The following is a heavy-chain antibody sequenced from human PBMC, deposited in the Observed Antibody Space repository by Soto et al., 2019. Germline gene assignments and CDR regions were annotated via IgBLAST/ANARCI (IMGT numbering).Heavy chain of an antibody. Sequence: GASVKVSCKASGYTFTSYAMHWVRQAPGQRLEWMGWINAGNGNTKYSQKFQGRVTITRDTSASTAYMELSSLRSEDTAVYYCEISSGWPPRTPDGWVYFDYWGQGTLVTVSS. V-gene: IGHV1-3*01. J-gene: IGHJ4*02. D-gene: IGHD6-19*01. CDR1: GYTFTSYA. CDR3: EISSGWPPRTPDGWVYFDY. CDR2: INAGNGNT.